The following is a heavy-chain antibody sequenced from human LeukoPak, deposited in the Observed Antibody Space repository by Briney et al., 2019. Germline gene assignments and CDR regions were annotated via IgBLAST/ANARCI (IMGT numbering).Heavy chain of an antibody. Sequence: GGSLRLSCAASGFAFSSYAMSWVRQAPGKGLEWVSAISGSGGSTYYADSVKGRFTISRDNSKNTLYLQMNSLRAEDTAVYYCAKSGVVVPAATDWGQGTLVTVSS. J-gene: IGHJ4*02. CDR2: ISGSGGST. CDR1: GFAFSSYA. V-gene: IGHV3-23*01. D-gene: IGHD2-2*01. CDR3: AKSGVVVPAATD.